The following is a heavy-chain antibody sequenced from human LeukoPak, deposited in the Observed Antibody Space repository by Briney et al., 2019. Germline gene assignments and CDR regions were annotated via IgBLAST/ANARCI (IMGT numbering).Heavy chain of an antibody. CDR2: ISYDGSNK. D-gene: IGHD3-10*01. Sequence: PGGSLILSCAASGFTFSSYGMHWVRQAPGKGLEWVAVISYDGSNKYYADSVKGRFTISRDNSKNTLYLQMNSLRAEDTAVYYCARVVRFDYYGSGSSLDVWGQGTTVTVSS. CDR1: GFTFSSYG. J-gene: IGHJ6*02. V-gene: IGHV3-33*01. CDR3: ARVVRFDYYGSGSSLDV.